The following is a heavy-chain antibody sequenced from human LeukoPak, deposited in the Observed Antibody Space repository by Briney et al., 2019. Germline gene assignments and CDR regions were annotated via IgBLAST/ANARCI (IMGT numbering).Heavy chain of an antibody. V-gene: IGHV3-30*18. D-gene: IGHD3-22*01. CDR1: GFTFSSYG. J-gene: IGHJ4*02. CDR2: ISYDGSNK. Sequence: GGSLRLSCAASGFTFSSYGMHWVRQAPGKGLEWVAVISYDGSNKYYADSVKGRFAISRDNSKNTLYLQMNSLRAEDTAVYYCAKDGYDSSGYYYNTPQTFDYWGQGTLVTVSS. CDR3: AKDGYDSSGYYYNTPQTFDY.